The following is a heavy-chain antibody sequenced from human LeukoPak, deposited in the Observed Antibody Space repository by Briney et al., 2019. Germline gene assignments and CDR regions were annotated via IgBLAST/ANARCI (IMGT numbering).Heavy chain of an antibody. CDR2: INHSGST. Sequence: SETLSLTCSVSGDSISSSGYYWSWIRQPPGKGLEWIGEINHSGSTNYNPSLKSRVTISADTSKNQFSLKLSSVTAADTAMYYCARWFEDILTASSWFDPWGQGTLVTVSS. J-gene: IGHJ5*02. CDR1: GDSISSSGYY. V-gene: IGHV4-39*07. CDR3: ARWFEDILTASSWFDP. D-gene: IGHD3-9*01.